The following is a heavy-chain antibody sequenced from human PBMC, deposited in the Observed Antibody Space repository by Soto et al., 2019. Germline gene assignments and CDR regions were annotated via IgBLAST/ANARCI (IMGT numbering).Heavy chain of an antibody. CDR3: ARDLDYYGSGSHYYYGMGV. D-gene: IGHD3-10*01. Sequence: QEQLVQSGAEVKKPGSSVKVSCKASGGTFSRYAFSWVRQAPGQGLEWMGGIVPIYGTRGFAQKFQGRLTITADEPTRTAYMELSSLRSEDTAVYYCARDLDYYGSGSHYYYGMGVWGQGTTVTVSS. CDR2: IVPIYGTR. V-gene: IGHV1-69*01. J-gene: IGHJ6*02. CDR1: GGTFSRYA.